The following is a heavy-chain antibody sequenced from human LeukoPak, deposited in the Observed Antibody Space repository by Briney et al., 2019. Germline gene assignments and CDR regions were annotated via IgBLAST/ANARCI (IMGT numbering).Heavy chain of an antibody. V-gene: IGHV3-11*01. CDR2: TSNTGGTT. D-gene: IGHD1/OR15-1a*01. Sequence: PGGSLRLSCAASGFTFSDYHMTWIRRAPGKGPEWVSFTSNTGGTTYYADSVRDRFTISRDNTKNSLYLQMNSLRADDTAVYYCARGGNMGSAPFDYWGQGTLVTVSS. CDR1: GFTFSDYH. CDR3: ARGGNMGSAPFDY. J-gene: IGHJ4*02.